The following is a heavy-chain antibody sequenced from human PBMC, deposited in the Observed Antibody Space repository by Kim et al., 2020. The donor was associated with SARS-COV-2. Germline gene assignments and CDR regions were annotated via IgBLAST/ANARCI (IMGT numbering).Heavy chain of an antibody. D-gene: IGHD1-26*01. CDR2: ISYDGSHK. Sequence: GGSLRLSCAASGFTFNTYGIHWVRQTPGKGLEWVAVISYDGSHKYYADSVKGRFTISRDNSKNTLYLQMNSLRIEDTAVYYCAKSFSGSYFGYDYWCQGTLVSVSS. CDR1: GFTFNTYG. V-gene: IGHV3-30*18. CDR3: AKSFSGSYFGYDY. J-gene: IGHJ4*02.